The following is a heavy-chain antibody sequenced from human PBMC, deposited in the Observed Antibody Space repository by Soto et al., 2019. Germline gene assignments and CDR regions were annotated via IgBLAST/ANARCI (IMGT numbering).Heavy chain of an antibody. J-gene: IGHJ4*02. CDR2: IYYSGRT. CDR1: GESTSSSSYY. D-gene: IGHD2-21*02. Sequence: SETLSLTCIVSGESTSSSSYYWCWIRQPAGKGLEWIGSIYYSGRTYYNPSFKSRVTISIDTSKNQFSLKLSSVTATDTAVYYCARQRTTVVTQAYFDHWGQGALVTVSS. CDR3: ARQRTTVVTQAYFDH. V-gene: IGHV4-39*01.